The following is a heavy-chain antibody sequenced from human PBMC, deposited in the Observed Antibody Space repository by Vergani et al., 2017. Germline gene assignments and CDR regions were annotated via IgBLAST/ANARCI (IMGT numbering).Heavy chain of an antibody. CDR2: IIPILGIA. V-gene: IGHV1-69*04. J-gene: IGHJ4*02. CDR1: GYTFTSYA. D-gene: IGHD1-26*01. Sequence: QVQLVQSGAEVKKPGASVKVSCKASGYTFTSYAISWVRQAPGQGLEWMGRIIPILGIANYAQKFQGRVTITADKSTSTAYMERSSLRSEDTAVYYCARDFNPPELLLDYWGQGTLVTVSS. CDR3: ARDFNPPELLLDY.